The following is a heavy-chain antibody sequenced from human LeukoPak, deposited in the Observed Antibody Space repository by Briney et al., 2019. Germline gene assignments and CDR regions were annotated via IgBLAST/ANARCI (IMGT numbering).Heavy chain of an antibody. Sequence: SETLSLTCTVSGGSISSYYWSWIRQPPGKGLEWIGYIYYSGSTYYNPSLKSRVTISVDTSKNQFSLKLSSVTAADTAVYYCARVGIRSSVVAAISYFDYWGQGTLVTVSS. CDR3: ARVGIRSSVVAAISYFDY. J-gene: IGHJ4*02. V-gene: IGHV4-59*06. CDR1: GGSISSYY. CDR2: IYYSGST. D-gene: IGHD2-15*01.